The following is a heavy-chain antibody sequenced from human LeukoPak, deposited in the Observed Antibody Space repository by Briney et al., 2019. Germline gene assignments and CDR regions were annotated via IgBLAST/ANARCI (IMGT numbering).Heavy chain of an antibody. D-gene: IGHD6-13*01. Sequence: SETLSLTCTVSGGSISSYYWSWIRQPPGKGLEWIGYIYYSGSTNYNPSLQSRVPISVDTSKNQFSLKLSSVTAADTAVYYCAREGSGDRAAAVTFGYWGQGTLVTVSS. CDR2: IYYSGST. CDR3: AREGSGDRAAAVTFGY. J-gene: IGHJ4*02. CDR1: GGSISSYY. V-gene: IGHV4-59*01.